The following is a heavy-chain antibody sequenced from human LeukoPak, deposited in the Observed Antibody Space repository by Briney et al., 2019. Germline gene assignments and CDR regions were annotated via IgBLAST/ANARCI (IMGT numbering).Heavy chain of an antibody. J-gene: IGHJ5*02. Sequence: SETLSLTCAVYGGSFRGYYWSWIRQPPGKGLEGIGEINHSGSTNYNPSLKSRVTISVDTSKNQFSLKLSSVTAADTAVYYCARVSYVRGPRSRNWFDPWGQGTLVTVSS. CDR1: GGSFRGYY. D-gene: IGHD1-26*01. CDR2: INHSGST. V-gene: IGHV4-34*01. CDR3: ARVSYVRGPRSRNWFDP.